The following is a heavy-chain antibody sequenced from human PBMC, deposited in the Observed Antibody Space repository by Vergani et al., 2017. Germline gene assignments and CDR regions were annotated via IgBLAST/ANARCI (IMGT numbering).Heavy chain of an antibody. CDR1: GGCFSSYA. Sequence: QVQLVQSGAEVKKPGSSVKVSCKASGGCFSSYAISWVRQAPGQGLEWMGGIIPIFGTANYAQKFQGRVTITADESTSTAYMELSSLRSEDTAVYYCARGGGAAAGRGYYYYYMDVWGKGTTVTVSS. V-gene: IGHV1-69*01. D-gene: IGHD6-13*01. J-gene: IGHJ6*03. CDR2: IIPIFGTA. CDR3: ARGGGAAAGRGYYYYYMDV.